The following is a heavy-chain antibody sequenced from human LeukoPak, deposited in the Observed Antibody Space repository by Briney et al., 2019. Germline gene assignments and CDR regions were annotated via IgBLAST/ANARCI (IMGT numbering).Heavy chain of an antibody. CDR1: GGTFSSYA. D-gene: IGHD6-19*01. CDR3: ARPGGGSGWSRYFDL. V-gene: IGHV1-69*13. CDR2: IIPIFGTA. Sequence: SVKVSCKASGGTFSSYAISWVRQAPGQGLEWMGGIIPIFGTANYAQKFQGRVTITADESTSTAYMELSSLRSEDTAVYYCARPGGGSGWSRYFDLWGRGTLVTVSS. J-gene: IGHJ2*01.